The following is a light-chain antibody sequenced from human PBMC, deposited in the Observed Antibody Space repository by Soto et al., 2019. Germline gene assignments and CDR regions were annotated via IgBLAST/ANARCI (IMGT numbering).Light chain of an antibody. J-gene: IGLJ3*02. V-gene: IGLV1-47*01. CDR1: SSNIGSNY. CDR2: RNN. Sequence: QSVLTQPPSASGTPGQRVTISCSGSSSNIGSNYVYWYQQLPGTAPKLLIYRNNQRPSGVPDRFPGSKSGTSASLAITGLPSEDEGDYYCAAWDVSLRGQVFGGGTKVTVL. CDR3: AAWDVSLRGQV.